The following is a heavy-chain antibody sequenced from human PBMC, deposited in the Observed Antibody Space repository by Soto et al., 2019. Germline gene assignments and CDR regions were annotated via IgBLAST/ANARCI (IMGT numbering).Heavy chain of an antibody. J-gene: IGHJ4*02. V-gene: IGHV4-61*01. D-gene: IGHD1-1*01. CDR2: VYSSGGT. CDR3: ARDGAGYKY. Sequence: QVQLQESGPGLVKPSETLSLTCSVSVGSVSSGSYYWNWIRQPPGKGLEWVGYVYSSGGTSYNPSLECRVTLSLDTYKNKSYLDMSSVTAADPAVYYCARDGAGYKYWGQGTLVTVSS. CDR1: VGSVSSGSYY.